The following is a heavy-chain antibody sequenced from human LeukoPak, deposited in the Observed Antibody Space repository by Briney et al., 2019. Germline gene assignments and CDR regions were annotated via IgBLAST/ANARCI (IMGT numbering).Heavy chain of an antibody. J-gene: IGHJ5*02. V-gene: IGHV3-23*01. CDR3: AKDCLGYCSGGRNH. CDR1: GFTFSSYA. D-gene: IGHD2-15*01. Sequence: GGSLRLSYAASGFTFSSYAMSWVRQAPGKGLEWVSAISGSGGSTYYADSVKGRFTISRDNSKNTLYLQMNSLRAEDTAVYYCAKDCLGYCSGGRNHWGQGTLVTVSS. CDR2: ISGSGGST.